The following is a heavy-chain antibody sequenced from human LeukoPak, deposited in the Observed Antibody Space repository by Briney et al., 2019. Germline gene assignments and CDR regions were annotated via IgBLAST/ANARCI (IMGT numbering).Heavy chain of an antibody. CDR2: ISSSGSTI. V-gene: IGHV3-48*03. J-gene: IGHJ6*03. D-gene: IGHD3-9*01. CDR3: AKDFKYYDILTGYYQYYYYYYMDV. Sequence: PGGSLRLSCAASGFTFSSYEMNWVRQAPGKGLEWVSYISSSGSTIYYADSVKGRFTISRDNAKNSLYLQMNSLRAEDTAVYYCAKDFKYYDILTGYYQYYYYYYMDVWGKGTTVTISS. CDR1: GFTFSSYE.